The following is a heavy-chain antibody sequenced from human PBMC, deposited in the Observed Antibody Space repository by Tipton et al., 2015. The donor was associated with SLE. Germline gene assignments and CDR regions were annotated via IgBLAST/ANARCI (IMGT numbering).Heavy chain of an antibody. CDR3: ARATRFMKWSPRGNYFYYMDV. Sequence: TLSLTCTVSGGSLNSCCYYWSWIRQHPGKGLEWIGYIYYSGSTYYNPSLKSRVTISVDTSNNHFSLTLRSVTAADTALYFCARATRFMKWSPRGNYFYYMDVWGKGTMVIVSS. V-gene: IGHV4-31*03. J-gene: IGHJ6*03. CDR2: IYYSGST. D-gene: IGHD3-3*01. CDR1: GGSLNSCCYY.